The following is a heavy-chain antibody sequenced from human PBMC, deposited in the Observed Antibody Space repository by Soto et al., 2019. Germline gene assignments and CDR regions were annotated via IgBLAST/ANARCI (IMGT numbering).Heavy chain of an antibody. CDR3: ARESTRSCHDY. D-gene: IGHD2-2*01. J-gene: IGHJ4*02. V-gene: IGHV1-18*01. Sequence: QVQLVQSGAEVKKPGASVKVSCKTSGYTFTSYGIIWVRQAPGQGLEWMGWISAYNGNTKYAKKLQGRVTMTTDTSPSTAYMALRSLRSDDTAVYYCARESTRSCHDYWGQGTLVTVSS. CDR1: GYTFTSYG. CDR2: ISAYNGNT.